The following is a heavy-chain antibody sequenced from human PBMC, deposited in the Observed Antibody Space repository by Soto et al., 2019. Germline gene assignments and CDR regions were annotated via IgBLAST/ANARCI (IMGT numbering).Heavy chain of an antibody. Sequence: QVQLVQSGAEVKKYGSSVKVSCKASGGTFSRYAISWVRQAPGQGLEWMGGITPMFGTANYAQGFQGRVTITADEPTRRAYMQQSSLRSDDTAVYYCAQTLGLAVAGPGRFDLWGRGTLVTVSS. J-gene: IGHJ2*01. V-gene: IGHV1-69*12. D-gene: IGHD6-19*01. CDR2: ITPMFGTA. CDR3: AQTLGLAVAGPGRFDL. CDR1: GGTFSRYA.